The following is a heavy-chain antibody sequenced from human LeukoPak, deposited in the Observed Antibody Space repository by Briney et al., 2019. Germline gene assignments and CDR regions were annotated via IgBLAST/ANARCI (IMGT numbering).Heavy chain of an antibody. J-gene: IGHJ5*02. Sequence: GRSLRLSCAASGFTFDDYAMHWVRQAPGKGLEWVSGISWNSGSIGYADSVKGRFTISRDNAKNSLYLQMNSLRAEDTAVYYCARALGFYGSGSPTRDNWFDPWGQGTLVTVSS. CDR2: ISWNSGSI. V-gene: IGHV3-9*01. CDR1: GFTFDDYA. CDR3: ARALGFYGSGSPTRDNWFDP. D-gene: IGHD3-10*01.